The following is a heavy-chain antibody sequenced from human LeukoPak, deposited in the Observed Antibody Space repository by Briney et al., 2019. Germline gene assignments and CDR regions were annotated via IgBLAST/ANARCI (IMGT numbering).Heavy chain of an antibody. CDR1: GFTFSSYG. J-gene: IGHJ3*02. V-gene: IGHV3-30*02. D-gene: IGHD1-26*01. CDR2: IRYDGSNE. CDR3: ATYSWELHAFDI. Sequence: GGSLRLSCAASGFTFSSYGMHWVRQAPGKGLEWVSFIRYDGSNEYYADSVRGRFTISRDNSKNTLYLQMNSLRAEDTAVYYCATYSWELHAFDIWGQGTMVTVSS.